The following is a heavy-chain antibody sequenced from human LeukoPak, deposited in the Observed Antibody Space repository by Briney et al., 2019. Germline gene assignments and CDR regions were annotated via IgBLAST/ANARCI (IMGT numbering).Heavy chain of an antibody. D-gene: IGHD5-12*01. CDR3: AVKKGGYDAFDI. V-gene: IGHV1-18*01. CDR2: ISTLNGNT. Sequence: ASVKVSCKASGYTFTSYGVSWVRQAPGQGLEWMGWISTLNGNTNYAQKLQGRVAMTTEKSTNTVYMDLRSLTSDDTAVYYCAVKKGGYDAFDIWGQGTMVTVSS. J-gene: IGHJ3*02. CDR1: GYTFTSYG.